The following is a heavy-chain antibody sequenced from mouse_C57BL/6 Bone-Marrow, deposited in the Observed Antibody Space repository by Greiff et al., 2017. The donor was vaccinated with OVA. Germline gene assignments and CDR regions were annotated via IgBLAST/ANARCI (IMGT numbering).Heavy chain of an antibody. Sequence: VQLQQSGAELVRPGSSVKLSCTASGFNITNDYMHWVKQRPEQGLEWIGWIDPANGDTEYASKFQGKATITADTSSNTAYLQLSSRTSEDTAIYYSTNPCYFGSSDGDCDYWGQGTTLTVSS. CDR1: GFNITNDY. J-gene: IGHJ2*01. CDR2: IDPANGDT. CDR3: TNPCYFGSSDGDCDY. D-gene: IGHD1-1*01. V-gene: IGHV14-4*01.